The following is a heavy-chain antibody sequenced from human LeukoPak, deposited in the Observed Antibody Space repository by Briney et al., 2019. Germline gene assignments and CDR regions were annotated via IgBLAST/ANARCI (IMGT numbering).Heavy chain of an antibody. J-gene: IGHJ4*02. CDR3: AKAGILMVYATANDY. D-gene: IGHD2-8*01. CDR1: GFTFSSYA. Sequence: GGSLRLSCAASGFTFSSYAMSWVRQAPGKGLEWVSAISGSGGSTYYADSVKGRFTISRDNSKNTLYLQMNSLRAEDTAVYYCAKAGILMVYATANDYWGQVTLVTVSS. CDR2: ISGSGGST. V-gene: IGHV3-23*01.